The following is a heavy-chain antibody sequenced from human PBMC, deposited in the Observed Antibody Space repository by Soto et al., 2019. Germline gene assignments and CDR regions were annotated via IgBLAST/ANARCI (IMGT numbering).Heavy chain of an antibody. CDR3: ARDPVDGYAFFDS. Sequence: SETLSLTCTVSGGSISSYYWSWIRQPPGKGLEWIGYIYYSGSTNYNPSLKSRVTISVDTSKNQFSLKLSSVTAADTAVYWCARDPVDGYAFFDSWGQGALVTVSS. V-gene: IGHV4-59*01. J-gene: IGHJ5*02. D-gene: IGHD5-12*01. CDR1: GGSISSYY. CDR2: IYYSGST.